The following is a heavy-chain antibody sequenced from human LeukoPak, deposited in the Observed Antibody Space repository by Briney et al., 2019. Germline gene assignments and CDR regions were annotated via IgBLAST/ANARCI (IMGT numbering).Heavy chain of an antibody. J-gene: IGHJ4*02. Sequence: SETLSLTCTVSGGSISSYYWSWIRQPPGKGLEWIGYIYYSGSTNYNPSLESRVTISVGTSKNQFSLKLSSVTAADTAVYYCASSIAVAEFDYWGQGTLVTVSS. V-gene: IGHV4-59*01. CDR1: GGSISSYY. CDR2: IYYSGST. CDR3: ASSIAVAEFDY. D-gene: IGHD6-19*01.